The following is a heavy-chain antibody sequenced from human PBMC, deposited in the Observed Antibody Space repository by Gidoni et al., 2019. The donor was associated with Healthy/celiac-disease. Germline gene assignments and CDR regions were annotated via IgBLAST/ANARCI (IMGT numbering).Heavy chain of an antibody. J-gene: IGHJ3*02. Sequence: QVQLVESGGGVVQPGRSLRLSCAASGFTFSSYAMHWVRQAPGKGLEWVAVISYDGSNKYYADSVKGRFTISRDNSKNTLYLQMNSLRAEDTAVYYCARGGCSSTSCLGAFDIWGQGTMVTVSS. CDR2: ISYDGSNK. V-gene: IGHV3-30-3*01. CDR3: ARGGCSSTSCLGAFDI. D-gene: IGHD2-2*01. CDR1: GFTFSSYA.